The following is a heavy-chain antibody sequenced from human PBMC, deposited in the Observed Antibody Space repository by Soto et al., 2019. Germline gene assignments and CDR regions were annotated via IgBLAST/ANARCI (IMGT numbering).Heavy chain of an antibody. D-gene: IGHD2-21*01. V-gene: IGHV1-69*02. CDR3: AKSLLFVDHGNMDV. CDR2: IIPIQGKA. J-gene: IGHJ6*03. CDR1: GGSFTSYS. Sequence: QVQLVQSGAELKKPGSSVKVSCEASGGSFTSYSFTWVRQAPGQGLEWMGRIIPIQGKANYELKFQDRVTISANRSTRTVYMELTSLRPEDTAVYFWAKSLLFVDHGNMDVWGKGTTVTVAS.